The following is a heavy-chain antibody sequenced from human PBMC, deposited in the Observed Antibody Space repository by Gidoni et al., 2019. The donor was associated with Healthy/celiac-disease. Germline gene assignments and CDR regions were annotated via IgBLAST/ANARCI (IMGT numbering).Heavy chain of an antibody. D-gene: IGHD2-2*01. CDR2: INPNSGGT. Sequence: QVQLVQSGAEVKKPGASVMVSCKASGYPFTGYYMHWVRQAPGKGLEWMGWINPNSGGTNYAQKFQCWVTMTRDTSISTAYMELSRLRSDDTAVYYCARGGPPYQPHSGRKNWFDPWGQGTLVTVSS. CDR3: ARGGPPYQPHSGRKNWFDP. J-gene: IGHJ5*02. V-gene: IGHV1-2*04. CDR1: GYPFTGYY.